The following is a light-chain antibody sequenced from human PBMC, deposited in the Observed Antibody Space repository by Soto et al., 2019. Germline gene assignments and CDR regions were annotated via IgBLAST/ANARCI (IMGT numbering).Light chain of an antibody. J-gene: IGKJ1*01. CDR2: DAT. Sequence: DIVLTQSPAILSLSPGDRASLSCRASQSVGTSLAWYKQQPGQPPRLLIHDATYRASGVPDRFRGSGSGTAFSLSISSLEPDDFAVYYCQHRSTWPRSFGRGTKV. CDR3: QHRSTWPRS. V-gene: IGKV3-11*01. CDR1: QSVGTS.